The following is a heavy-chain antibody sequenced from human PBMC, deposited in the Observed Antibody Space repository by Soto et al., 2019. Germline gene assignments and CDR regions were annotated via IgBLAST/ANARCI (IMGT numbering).Heavy chain of an antibody. J-gene: IGHJ4*02. Sequence: EVQLLESGGGLVQPGGSLRLSCAASGFTFSSYAMSWVRQAPGKGLEWVSAISGSGGSTYYADSVKGRFTISRDNSKNXLXXQMNSLRAEDTAVYYCAKDRFRGVHPGIAAAPTDYWGQGTLVTVSS. CDR3: AKDRFRGVHPGIAAAPTDY. CDR1: GFTFSSYA. D-gene: IGHD6-13*01. V-gene: IGHV3-23*01. CDR2: ISGSGGST.